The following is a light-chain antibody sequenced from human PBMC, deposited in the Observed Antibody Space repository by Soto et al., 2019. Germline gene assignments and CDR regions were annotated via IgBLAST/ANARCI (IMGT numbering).Light chain of an antibody. CDR3: QQYNNWPPWT. J-gene: IGKJ1*01. Sequence: EFVLTQSPATLALSPGERATLSCRASQSISGKLAWYQHRPGQSPRLLIYDASIRATGIPARFSGRGSGTVFTLNISILQSEDFALYYCQQYNNWPPWTFGQGTRFDIK. V-gene: IGKV3D-15*03. CDR1: QSISGK. CDR2: DAS.